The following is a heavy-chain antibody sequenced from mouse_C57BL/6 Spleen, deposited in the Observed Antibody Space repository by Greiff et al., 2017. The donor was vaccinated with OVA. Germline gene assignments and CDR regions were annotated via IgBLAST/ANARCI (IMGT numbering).Heavy chain of an antibody. Sequence: EVQRVESGGGLVQSGRSLRLSCATSGFTFSDFYMEWVRQAPGKGLEWIAASRNKANDYTTEYSAAVKGRFIVSRDTSQSILYLQMNALRAEDTAIYYCARDPYDYDSWAMDYWGQGTSVTVSS. V-gene: IGHV7-1*01. CDR2: SRNKANDYTT. CDR3: ARDPYDYDSWAMDY. D-gene: IGHD2-4*01. CDR1: GFTFSDFY. J-gene: IGHJ4*01.